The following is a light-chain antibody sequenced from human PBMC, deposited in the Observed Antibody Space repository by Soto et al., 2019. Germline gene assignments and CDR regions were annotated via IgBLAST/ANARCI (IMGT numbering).Light chain of an antibody. CDR1: QDISNY. Sequence: DIHMTQSPSSLSASVGDRVTITCQASQDISNYLNWYQQKPGKAPKLLIYDASNLETGVPSRFSGSGSGTDFTFTISSLQPEDIATYYCQQYDNLPHTFGQGTKVDIK. CDR2: DAS. V-gene: IGKV1-33*01. CDR3: QQYDNLPHT. J-gene: IGKJ2*01.